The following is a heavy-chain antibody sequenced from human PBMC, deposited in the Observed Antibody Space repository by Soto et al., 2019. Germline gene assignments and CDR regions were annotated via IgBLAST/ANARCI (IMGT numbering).Heavy chain of an antibody. CDR3: EKHKQLVGLDY. CDR2: ISGSVGST. D-gene: IGHD6-13*01. Sequence: PGGSLRLSCAASGFTVSSYAMSWVRQAPGKGLEWVSAISGSVGSTYYADSVKGRFTISRDNYKNTLYLQMNSLRAEDTAVYYCEKHKQLVGLDYWGQGTPVTLSS. V-gene: IGHV3-23*01. CDR1: GFTVSSYA. J-gene: IGHJ4*02.